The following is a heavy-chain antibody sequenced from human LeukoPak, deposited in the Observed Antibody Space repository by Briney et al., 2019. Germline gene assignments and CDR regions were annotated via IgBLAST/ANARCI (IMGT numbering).Heavy chain of an antibody. D-gene: IGHD6-13*01. CDR1: GFPVSSND. V-gene: IGHV3-53*05. J-gene: IGHJ4*02. Sequence: PGGSLRLSCAASGFPVSSNDMSWVRQAPGKGLEWVSILYGGGNTYYADSVEGRFTISRDNSKNTLYLQMNSLRAEDTAVYYCARSYKSTWYYFDYWGQGTLVTVSS. CDR2: LYGGGNT. CDR3: ARSYKSTWYYFDY.